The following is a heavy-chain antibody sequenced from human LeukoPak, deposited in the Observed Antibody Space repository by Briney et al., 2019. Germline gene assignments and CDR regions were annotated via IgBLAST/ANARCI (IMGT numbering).Heavy chain of an antibody. J-gene: IGHJ5*02. CDR1: GFGFNKAW. Sequence: GSLRLSCAASGFGFNKAWMSWVRQAPGKGLEWIGEINHSGSTNYNPSLKSRVTISLDTSKNQFSLKLISLTAADTAVYYCATNRDGYPSWFDPWGQGTLVTVSS. V-gene: IGHV4-34*01. CDR3: ATNRDGYPSWFDP. D-gene: IGHD2-15*01. CDR2: INHSGST.